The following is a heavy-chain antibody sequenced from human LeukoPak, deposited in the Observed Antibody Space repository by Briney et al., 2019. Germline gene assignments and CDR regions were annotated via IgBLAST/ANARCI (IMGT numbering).Heavy chain of an antibody. J-gene: IGHJ4*02. CDR3: ARVEAGSAAAGYFDY. Sequence: GGSLRLSCAASVFTFSSYSMHWVRQAPGKGLEWVAVISYDGSNKYYADSVKGRFTISRDNSKNTLYLQMNSLRAEDTAVYYCARVEAGSAAAGYFDYWGQGTLVTVSS. D-gene: IGHD6-13*01. CDR2: ISYDGSNK. V-gene: IGHV3-30-3*01. CDR1: VFTFSSYS.